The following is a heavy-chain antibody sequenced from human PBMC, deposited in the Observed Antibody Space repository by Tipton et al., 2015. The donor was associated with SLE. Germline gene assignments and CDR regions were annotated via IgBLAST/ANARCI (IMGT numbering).Heavy chain of an antibody. CDR1: VGSITSSIYY. J-gene: IGHJ4*02. D-gene: IGHD1-26*01. CDR2: TYYSGST. CDR3: ARDSFSGSYYFEY. Sequence: TLSLTCSVSVGSITSSIYYWGWIRQPPGKGLEWIASTYYSGSTYYYPSLKSRVTMSVDTSKNQFSLKLRSVTAADTAIYYCARDSFSGSYYFEYWGQGTLVTVSS. V-gene: IGHV4-39*07.